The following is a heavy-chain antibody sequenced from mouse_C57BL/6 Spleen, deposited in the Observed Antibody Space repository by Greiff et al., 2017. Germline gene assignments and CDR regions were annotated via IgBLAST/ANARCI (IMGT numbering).Heavy chain of an antibody. CDR3: VRVRNGYHSYYFDY. Sequence: EVHLVESGGGLVQPKGSLKLSCAASGFTFNTYAMHWVRQAPGKGLEWVARIRSKSSNYATYYADSVKDKFTISRDDSQSMLYLQMNNLKTEDTAMYYCVRVRNGYHSYYFDYWGQGTTLTVSS. D-gene: IGHD2-2*01. CDR2: IRSKSSNYAT. V-gene: IGHV10-3*01. CDR1: GFTFNTYA. J-gene: IGHJ2*01.